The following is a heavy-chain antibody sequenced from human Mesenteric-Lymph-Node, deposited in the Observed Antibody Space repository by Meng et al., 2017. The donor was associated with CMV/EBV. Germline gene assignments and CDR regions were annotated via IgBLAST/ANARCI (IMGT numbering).Heavy chain of an antibody. V-gene: IGHV3-21*06. J-gene: IGHJ6*02. CDR2: ISTTSSYK. Sequence: ETLSLTCVASGFTFKDYTMNWVRQAPGKGLEWVAFISTTSSYKYYADSLKGRFSISRDNTKNSLYLQINGLRTEDPAVYYFARDPNLGKWNPLAVFGMDVWGQGTTVTVSS. CDR3: ARDPNLGKWNPLAVFGMDV. D-gene: IGHD1-20*01. CDR1: GFTFKDYT.